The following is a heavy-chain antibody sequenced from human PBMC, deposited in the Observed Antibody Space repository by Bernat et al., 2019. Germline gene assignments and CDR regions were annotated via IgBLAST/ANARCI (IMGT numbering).Heavy chain of an antibody. D-gene: IGHD5-12*01. J-gene: IGHJ4*01. CDR2: INYSGTT. V-gene: IGHV4-31*03. CDR3: ARDRGATIWRV. CDR1: GESITSVGYY. Sequence: QVQLQESGPGLVKPSQTLSLTCTVSGESITSVGYYWSWIRQFPGKGLEWIGSINYSGTTYYTPSLKSRVNISVDTSKNQFSLKLNSVTASDTAVYYCARDRGATIWRVWGQETWSPSPQ.